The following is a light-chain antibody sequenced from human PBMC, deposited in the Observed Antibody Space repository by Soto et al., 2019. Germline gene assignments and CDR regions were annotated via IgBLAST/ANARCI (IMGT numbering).Light chain of an antibody. J-gene: IGKJ5*01. V-gene: IGKV3-20*01. CDR2: GAS. CDR3: QRYGSSPTPIT. CDR1: QTVSSSY. Sequence: EIVLTQSPGTLSLSPGGGATLSCRASQTVSSSYLAWYQQKPGQAPRLLIYGASSRATGIPDRFSGSGSGKDFTLTISRLEPEDFAVYYCQRYGSSPTPITFGQGTRLEIK.